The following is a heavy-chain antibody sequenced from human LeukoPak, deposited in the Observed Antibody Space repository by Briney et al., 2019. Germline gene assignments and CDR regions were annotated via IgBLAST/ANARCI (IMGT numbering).Heavy chain of an antibody. J-gene: IGHJ5*02. CDR1: GYTFTGYY. CDR2: RNRNSGGT. CDR3: AREEAEYQLLLGYWFDP. Sequence: ASVKVSCKASGYTFTGYYMHWGRQAPGQGLEWMGWRNRNSGGTNYAQKFQGRVTMTRDTSISPAYMELSRLRSDDTAVYYCAREEAEYQLLLGYWFDPWGQGTLVTVSS. V-gene: IGHV1-2*02. D-gene: IGHD2-2*01.